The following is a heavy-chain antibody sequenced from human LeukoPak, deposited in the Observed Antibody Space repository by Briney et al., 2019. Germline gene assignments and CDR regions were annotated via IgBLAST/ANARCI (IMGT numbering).Heavy chain of an antibody. CDR2: INTNTGNP. V-gene: IGHV7-4-1*02. CDR3: ARQITAAALDF. D-gene: IGHD6-13*01. CDR1: GYTFSSYS. J-gene: IGHJ4*02. Sequence: ASVKFSCKASGYTFSSYSMIWVRQAPGQGLEWMGWINTNTGNPTYAQGFTGRFVFSLDTSVSTAYLQISSLKADDTAVYYCARQITAAALDFWGQGTPVTVSS.